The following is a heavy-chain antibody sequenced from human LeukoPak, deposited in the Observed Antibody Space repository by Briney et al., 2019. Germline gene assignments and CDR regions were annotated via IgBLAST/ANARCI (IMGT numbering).Heavy chain of an antibody. CDR1: GFTFSSYS. CDR2: ISSSSSYI. D-gene: IGHD6-13*01. Sequence: GGSLRLSCAASGFTFSSYSMNWVRQAPGKGLEWVSSISSSSSYIYYADSVKGRFTISRDNAKNSLYLQMNSLRAEDTAVYYCARDLSPQHQLAPYYYYYMDVWGKGTTVTVSS. J-gene: IGHJ6*03. V-gene: IGHV3-21*01. CDR3: ARDLSPQHQLAPYYYYYMDV.